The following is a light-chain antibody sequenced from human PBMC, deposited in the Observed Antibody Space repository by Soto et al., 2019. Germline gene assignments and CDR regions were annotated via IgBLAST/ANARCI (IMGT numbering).Light chain of an antibody. CDR3: QSYDSSLRGSV. Sequence: QAVVTQPPSVSGAPGQRVTISYTGSSSDIGAGYTVHWYQQLPGAAPKLLIYYNNNRPSGVPDRFSGANSGTSASLAITGLQAEDEADYYCQSYDSSLRGSVFGTGTKLTVL. J-gene: IGLJ1*01. CDR2: YNN. V-gene: IGLV1-40*01. CDR1: SSDIGAGYT.